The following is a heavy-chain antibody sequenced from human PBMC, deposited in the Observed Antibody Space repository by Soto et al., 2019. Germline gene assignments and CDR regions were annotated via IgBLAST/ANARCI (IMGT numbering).Heavy chain of an antibody. D-gene: IGHD2-8*01. CDR3: ARHEEGYCTNGVCLNWFDP. CDR2: IYYSGST. J-gene: IGHJ5*02. CDR1: GGSISSGDYY. V-gene: IGHV4-39*01. Sequence: PSETLALTCTVSGGSISSGDYYWIWIRQPPGKGLEWIGYIYYSGSTYYNPSLKSRVTISVDTSKNQFSLKLSSVTAADTAVYYCARHEEGYCTNGVCLNWFDPWGQGTLVTVSS.